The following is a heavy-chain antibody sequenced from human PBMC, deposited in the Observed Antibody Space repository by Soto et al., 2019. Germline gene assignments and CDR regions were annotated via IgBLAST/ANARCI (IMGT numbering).Heavy chain of an antibody. CDR1: GYSFTSYC. CDR3: ARLSPPTSFDI. CDR2: IYPGGSDT. V-gene: IGHV5-51*01. J-gene: IGHJ3*02. Sequence: GESLKISCNGSGYSFTSYCIGLVRQMPGKGLEWMGIIYPGGSDTRYSPSFQGQVTISADKSISTAYLQWSSLKASDTAMYYCARLSPPTSFDIWGQGTMVTVSS.